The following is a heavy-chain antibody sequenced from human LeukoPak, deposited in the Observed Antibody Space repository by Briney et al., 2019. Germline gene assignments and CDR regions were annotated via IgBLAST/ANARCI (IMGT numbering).Heavy chain of an antibody. Sequence: QAGGSLRLSCAASGFTFDDYAMHWVRQAPGKGLEWVSGISWNSGSIGYADSVKGRFTISRDNAKNSLYLQMNSLRTEDTAIYYCARGCSATCYSTFDYWGLGTLVTVSS. V-gene: IGHV3-9*01. D-gene: IGHD2-2*01. CDR1: GFTFDDYA. CDR2: ISWNSGSI. J-gene: IGHJ4*02. CDR3: ARGCSATCYSTFDY.